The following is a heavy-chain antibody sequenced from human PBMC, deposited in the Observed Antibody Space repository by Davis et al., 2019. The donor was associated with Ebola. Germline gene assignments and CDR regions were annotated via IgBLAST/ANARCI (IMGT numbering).Heavy chain of an antibody. J-gene: IGHJ6*02. CDR1: GGSFSGYY. CDR3: ARSATVSTYYYYGMDV. V-gene: IGHV4-59*01. Sequence: SETLSLTCAVYGGSFSGYYWSWIRQPPGKGLEWIGYIYYSGSTNYNPSLKSRVTISVDTSKNQFSLKLSSVTAADTAVYYCARSATVSTYYYYGMDVWGQGTTVTVSS. D-gene: IGHD4-11*01. CDR2: IYYSGST.